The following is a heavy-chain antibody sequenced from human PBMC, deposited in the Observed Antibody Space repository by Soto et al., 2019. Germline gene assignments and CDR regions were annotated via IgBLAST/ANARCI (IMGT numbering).Heavy chain of an antibody. CDR1: GGSISSGGYY. J-gene: IGHJ5*02. CDR2: IYYSGST. D-gene: IGHD2-2*01. V-gene: IGHV4-31*03. Sequence: TLSLTCTVSGGSISSGGYYWSWIRQHPGKGLEWIGYIYYSGSTYYNPSLKSRVTISVDTSKNQFSLRLSSVTAADTAVYYCARLGQYYQSIDPRGPGTLVTVSS. CDR3: ARLGQYYQSIDP.